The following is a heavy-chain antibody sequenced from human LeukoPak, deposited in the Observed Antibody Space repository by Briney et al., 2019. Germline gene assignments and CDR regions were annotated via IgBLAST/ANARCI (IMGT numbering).Heavy chain of an antibody. V-gene: IGHV3-7*01. CDR1: GFTFSSSW. J-gene: IGHJ4*02. CDR3: ARGAAVAAAVFDY. Sequence: PGGSLRLSCAASGFTFSSSWMAWVRQAPGQGLERVASIKPDGSEKYYVDSVEGRLIISRDNAKNSLHLQMNSLRAEDTAVYYCARGAAVAAAVFDYWGQGILATVSS. D-gene: IGHD2-15*01. CDR2: IKPDGSEK.